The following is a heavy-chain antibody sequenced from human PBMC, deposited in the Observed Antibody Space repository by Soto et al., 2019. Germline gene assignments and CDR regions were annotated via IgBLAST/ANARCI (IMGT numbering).Heavy chain of an antibody. J-gene: IGHJ4*02. CDR2: IDWDDDK. D-gene: IGHD3-9*01. V-gene: IGHV2-70*01. CDR3: ARAYYDILTGYYEVPFDY. CDR1: GFSLSTSGMC. Sequence: PTQTLTLTCTFSGFSLSTSGMCVSWIRQPPGKALEWLALIDWDDDKYYSTSLKTRLTISKDTSKNQVVLTMTNMDPVDTATYYCARAYYDILTGYYEVPFDYWGQGTLVTGSS.